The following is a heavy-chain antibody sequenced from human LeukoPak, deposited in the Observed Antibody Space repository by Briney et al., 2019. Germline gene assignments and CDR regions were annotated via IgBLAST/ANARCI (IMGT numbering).Heavy chain of an antibody. CDR2: ISSSSSYI. CDR3: ARRGGSSGHIEQGAFDI. J-gene: IGHJ3*02. Sequence: GGSLRLSCAASGFTFSSYSMNWVRQAPGKGLEWVSSISSSSSYIYYADSVKGRFTISRDNAKNSLYLQMNSLRAEDTAVYYCARRGGSSGHIEQGAFDIWGQGTMVTVSS. CDR1: GFTFSSYS. V-gene: IGHV3-21*01. D-gene: IGHD3-22*01.